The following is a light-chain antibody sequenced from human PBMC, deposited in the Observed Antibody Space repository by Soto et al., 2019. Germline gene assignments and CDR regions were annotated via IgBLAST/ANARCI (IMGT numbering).Light chain of an antibody. CDR2: DVS. V-gene: IGLV2-11*01. J-gene: IGLJ3*02. CDR3: CSYAGDYTWV. CDR1: SSDVGGYNY. Sequence: QPVLTQPRSVSGSPGQSVAISCTGTSSDVGGYNYVSWYQQHPGKAPKLMIYDVSKRPSGVPDRFSGSKSGNTASLTISGLQAEDEADYYCCSYAGDYTWVFGGGTKLTVL.